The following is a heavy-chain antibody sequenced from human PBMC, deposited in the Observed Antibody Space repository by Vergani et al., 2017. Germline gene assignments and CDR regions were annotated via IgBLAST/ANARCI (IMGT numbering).Heavy chain of an antibody. CDR1: GGTFSSYA. CDR3: ARDEGAIVVVPSAMDYYYYGMDV. D-gene: IGHD2-2*01. V-gene: IGHV1-69*13. Sequence: QVQLVQSGAEVKKPGSSVKVSCKASGGTFSSYAISWVRQAPGQGLEWMGRIIPIFGTANYAQKFQGRVTITADESTSTAYMELSSLRSEDTAVYYCARDEGAIVVVPSAMDYYYYGMDVWGQGTMVTVSS. J-gene: IGHJ6*02. CDR2: IIPIFGTA.